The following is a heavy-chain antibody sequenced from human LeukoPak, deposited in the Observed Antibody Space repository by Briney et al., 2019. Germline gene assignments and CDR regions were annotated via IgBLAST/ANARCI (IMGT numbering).Heavy chain of an antibody. CDR1: GFIVSSNY. CDR2: IYTDGGT. Sequence: GGSLRLSCAASGFIVSSNYMSWVRQAPGKGLEWVSVIYTDGGTYYADSVKGRFTVSRDNSKNTLYLQMNSLRAEDTAVYYCARDPGSGWGFDYWGQGTLVTVSS. CDR3: ARDPGSGWGFDY. V-gene: IGHV3-53*01. D-gene: IGHD6-19*01. J-gene: IGHJ4*02.